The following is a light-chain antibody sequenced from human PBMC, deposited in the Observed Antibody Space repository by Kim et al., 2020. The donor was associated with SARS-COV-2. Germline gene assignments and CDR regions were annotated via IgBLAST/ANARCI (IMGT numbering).Light chain of an antibody. CDR3: QQYGSS. CDR1: QSVSSSY. Sequence: TLSLSPGARATPSCRASQSVSSSYLAWYQQKPGQAPRLLIYGASSRATGIPDRFSGSGSGADFTLTISRLEPEDFAVYYCQQYGSSFGQGTKLEIK. CDR2: GAS. J-gene: IGKJ2*01. V-gene: IGKV3-20*01.